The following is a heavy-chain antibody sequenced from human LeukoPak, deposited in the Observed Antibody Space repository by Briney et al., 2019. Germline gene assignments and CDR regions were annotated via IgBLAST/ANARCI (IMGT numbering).Heavy chain of an antibody. CDR1: GYTFTDYD. D-gene: IGHD3-10*01. CDR3: ARNGRVRRVVKDLFEY. CDR2: VSPYNGNT. J-gene: IGHJ4*02. Sequence: APVKVSCKTSGYTFTDYDITWVRQAPGQGLEWMGRVSPYNGNTYYSQRFQDSVTITKDTSTGTAYMDLRNLRTDDTAMYYCARNGRVRRVVKDLFEYWGQGTLVAVSS. V-gene: IGHV1-18*01.